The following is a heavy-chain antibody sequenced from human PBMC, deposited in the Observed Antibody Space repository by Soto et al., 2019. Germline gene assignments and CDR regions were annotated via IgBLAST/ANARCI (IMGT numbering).Heavy chain of an antibody. V-gene: IGHV1-69*01. Sequence: QVQLVQSGAEVKKPGSSVKVSCKASGGTFSSYAISWVRQAPGQGLEWMGGIIPIFGTANYAQKFQGRVTINADESTSTAYMELSSLRSEDTAVYYCARRGAAAGTHFYYDYGMDVWGQGTTVTVSS. CDR2: IIPIFGTA. CDR3: ARRGAAAGTHFYYDYGMDV. CDR1: GGTFSSYA. D-gene: IGHD6-13*01. J-gene: IGHJ6*02.